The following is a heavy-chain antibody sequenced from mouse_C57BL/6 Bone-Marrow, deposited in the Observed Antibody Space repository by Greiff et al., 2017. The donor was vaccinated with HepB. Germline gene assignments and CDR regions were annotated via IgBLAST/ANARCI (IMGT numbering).Heavy chain of an antibody. V-gene: IGHV1-69*01. CDR1: GYTFTSYW. Sequence: QVQLKQPGAELVMPGASVKLSCKASGYTFTSYWMHWVKQRPGQGLEWIGEIDPSDSYTNYNQKFKGKSTLTVDKSSSTAYMQLSSLTSEDSAVYYCARGYDGYLYYYAMDYWGQGTSVTVSS. CDR3: ARGYDGYLYYYAMDY. J-gene: IGHJ4*01. CDR2: IDPSDSYT. D-gene: IGHD2-3*01.